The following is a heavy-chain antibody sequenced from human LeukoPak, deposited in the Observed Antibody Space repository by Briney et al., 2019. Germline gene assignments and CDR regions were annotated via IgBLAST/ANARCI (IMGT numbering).Heavy chain of an antibody. CDR3: ARRPTGDPKFDY. J-gene: IGHJ4*02. D-gene: IGHD7-27*01. Sequence: PSETLSLTCTVSGGSISSYYWIWIRQPPGKGLEWIGYIYSSGSTYYNPSLKSRVTISVDTSKNRFSLKLSTVTAADTAVYYCARRPTGDPKFDYWGQGTLVTVSS. V-gene: IGHV4-59*08. CDR2: IYSSGST. CDR1: GGSISSYY.